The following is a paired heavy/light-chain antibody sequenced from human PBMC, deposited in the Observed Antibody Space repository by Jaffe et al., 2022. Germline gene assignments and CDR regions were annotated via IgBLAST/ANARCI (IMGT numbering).Light chain of an antibody. CDR1: QSLVNSDGNTY. J-gene: IGKJ4*01. CDR3: LQGSHWPPLT. V-gene: IGKV2-30*01. CDR2: KVF. Sequence: DVVMTQSPLSLPVTLGQPASISCRSSQSLVNSDGNTYLSWFLQRPGQSPRRLIYKVFNRDSGVPDRFSGSGSGTDFTLKISRVEAEDVGVYYCLQGSHWPPLTFGGGTKVEIK.
Heavy chain of an antibody. CDR3: ARDLSGSYINY. Sequence: EVQLVESGGGLVQPGGSLRLSCAASGFTISDQFMDWVRQAPGKGLEWVARSRSRGDIFTTQYAASVKGRFTISRDDSKNSLDLQMNSLKTEDTAVYYCARDLSGSYINYWGQGTLVTVSP. V-gene: IGHV3-72*01. CDR1: GFTISDQF. CDR2: SRSRGDIFTT. J-gene: IGHJ4*02. D-gene: IGHD3-10*01.